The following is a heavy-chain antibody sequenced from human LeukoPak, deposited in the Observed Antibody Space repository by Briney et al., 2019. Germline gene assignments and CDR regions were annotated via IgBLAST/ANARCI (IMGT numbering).Heavy chain of an antibody. Sequence: PSETLSLTCAVSGGSISSSNWWSWVRQPPGKGLEWIGEIYHSGSTNYNPSLKSRVTISVDTSKNQFSLKLSSVTAADTAVYYCARRRSSYYYDSSGYPPYDYWGQGTLVTVSS. CDR2: IYHSGST. CDR1: GGSISSSNW. CDR3: ARRRSSYYYDSSGYPPYDY. D-gene: IGHD3-22*01. V-gene: IGHV4-4*02. J-gene: IGHJ4*02.